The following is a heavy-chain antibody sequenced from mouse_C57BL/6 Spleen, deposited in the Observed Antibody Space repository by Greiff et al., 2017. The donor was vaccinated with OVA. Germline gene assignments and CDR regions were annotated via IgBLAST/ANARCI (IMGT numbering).Heavy chain of an antibody. Sequence: QVQLQQPGAELVKPGASVKLSCKASGYTFTSYWMQWVKQRPGQGLERIGEIDPSDSYTNYNQKFKGKATLTVDTSSSTAYMQLSSLTSEDSAVYYCARWSTTVVATNYFDYWGQGTTLTVSS. CDR1: GYTFTSYW. CDR2: IDPSDSYT. CDR3: ARWSTTVVATNYFDY. D-gene: IGHD1-1*01. V-gene: IGHV1-50*01. J-gene: IGHJ2*01.